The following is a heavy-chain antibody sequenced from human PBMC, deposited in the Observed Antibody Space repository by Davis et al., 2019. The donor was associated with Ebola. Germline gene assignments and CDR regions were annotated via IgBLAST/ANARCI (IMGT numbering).Heavy chain of an antibody. J-gene: IGHJ6*02. V-gene: IGHV3-23*01. CDR2: ISGSGGST. Sequence: GGSLRLSCAASGFTFSSYSMNWVRQAPGKGLEWVSAISGSGGSTYYADSVKGRFTISRDNSKNTLYLQMNSLRAEDTAVYYCAPMALYYYGMDVWGQGTTVTVSS. D-gene: IGHD5-24*01. CDR3: APMALYYYGMDV. CDR1: GFTFSSYS.